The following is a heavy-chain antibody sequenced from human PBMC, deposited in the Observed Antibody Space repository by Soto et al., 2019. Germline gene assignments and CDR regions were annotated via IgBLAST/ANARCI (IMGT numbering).Heavy chain of an antibody. J-gene: IGHJ6*02. CDR3: AKAVTGYNYYYGMDV. Sequence: EVLLLESGGDLVQPGGSLRLSCAASRFTFSNYAMTWVRQAPGKGLEWVSTIGGSGGSTYYADSVKGRFTISRDNSKNTLYLQMNGISAEDTAVYYCAKAVTGYNYYYGMDVWGQGTTVTVSS. D-gene: IGHD2-21*02. CDR2: IGGSGGST. V-gene: IGHV3-23*01. CDR1: RFTFSNYA.